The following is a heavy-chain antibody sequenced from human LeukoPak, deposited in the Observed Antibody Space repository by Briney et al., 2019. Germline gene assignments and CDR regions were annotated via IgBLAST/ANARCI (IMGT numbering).Heavy chain of an antibody. V-gene: IGHV3-21*01. CDR1: GFTFSSYS. CDR3: PSEPDYALYYGMDV. Sequence: GGSLRLSCAASGFTFSSYSMNWVRQVPGKGLEWVSSISSSSSYIYYADSVKGRFTISRDNAKNSLYLQMNSLRAEDTAVYYCPSEPDYALYYGMDVWGQGTTVTLSS. D-gene: IGHD4-17*01. J-gene: IGHJ6*02. CDR2: ISSSSSYI.